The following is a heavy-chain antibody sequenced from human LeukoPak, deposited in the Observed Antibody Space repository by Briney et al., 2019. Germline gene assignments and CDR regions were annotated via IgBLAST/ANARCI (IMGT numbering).Heavy chain of an antibody. D-gene: IGHD6-19*01. Sequence: PGGSLRLSCAASGFTFNNYAMSWVRQAPGKGLEWVSAISGSDGSTYYADSVKGRFTISRDNSKNTLYLQMNSLRAEDTAVYYCAKGWLGSSGWSSNFDYWGQGTLVTVSS. J-gene: IGHJ4*02. CDR1: GFTFNNYA. CDR3: AKGWLGSSGWSSNFDY. CDR2: ISGSDGST. V-gene: IGHV3-23*01.